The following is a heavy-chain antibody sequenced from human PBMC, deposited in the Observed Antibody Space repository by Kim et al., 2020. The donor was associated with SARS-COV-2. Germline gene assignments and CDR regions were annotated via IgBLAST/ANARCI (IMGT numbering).Heavy chain of an antibody. V-gene: IGHV1-69*13. D-gene: IGHD3-10*01. CDR3: AREGGVYGSGSYGSPRPRYYYYGMDV. CDR2: IIPIFGTA. Sequence: SVKVSCKASGGTFSSYAISWVRQAPGQGLEWMGGIIPIFGTANYAQKFQGRVTITADESTSTAYMELSSLRSEDTAVYYCAREGGVYGSGSYGSPRPRYYYYGMDVWGQGTTVTVSS. J-gene: IGHJ6*02. CDR1: GGTFSSYA.